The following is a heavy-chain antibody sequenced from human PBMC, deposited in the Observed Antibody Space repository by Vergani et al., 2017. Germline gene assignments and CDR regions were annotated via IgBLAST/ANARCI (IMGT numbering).Heavy chain of an antibody. CDR1: GFTVSTNY. CDR2: IYSGGST. V-gene: IGHV3-53*01. Sequence: EVQLVESGGGLIQPGGSLRLSCAVSGFTVSTNYMSWVRQAPGKGLEWVSVIYSGGSTYYADAVKGRFTISRDNSKNTLYLQMNSLRAEYTAVYYCARVGVATFRNGMDVWGQGTTVTVSS. CDR3: ARVGVATFRNGMDV. J-gene: IGHJ6*02. D-gene: IGHD5-12*01.